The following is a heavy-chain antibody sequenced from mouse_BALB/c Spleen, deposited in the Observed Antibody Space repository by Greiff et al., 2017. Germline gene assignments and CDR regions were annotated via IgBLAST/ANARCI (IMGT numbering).Heavy chain of an antibody. V-gene: IGHV2-9*02. Sequence: VQVVESGPGLVAPSQSLSITCTVSGFSLTSYGVHWVRQPPGKGLEWLGVIWAGGSTNYNSALMSRLSISKDNSKSQVFLKMNSLQTDDTAMYYCARERGLTYDYDERGYAMDYWGQGTSVTVSS. CDR1: GFSLTSYG. D-gene: IGHD2-4*01. CDR3: ARERGLTYDYDERGYAMDY. CDR2: IWAGGST. J-gene: IGHJ4*01.